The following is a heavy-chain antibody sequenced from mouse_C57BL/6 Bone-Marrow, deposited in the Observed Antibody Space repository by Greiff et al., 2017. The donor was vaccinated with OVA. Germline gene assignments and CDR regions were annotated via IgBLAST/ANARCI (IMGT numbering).Heavy chain of an antibody. CDR2: IDPSDSYT. Sequence: QVQLQQPGAELVKPGASVKMSCKASGYTFTSYWMHWVKQRPGQGLEWIGEIDPSDSYTNYNQKFKGKSTLTVDKSSSTAYMQLSSLTSEDSAVYYCARGSLYDGYYVSYWGQGTTLTVSS. J-gene: IGHJ2*01. V-gene: IGHV1-69*01. CDR1: GYTFTSYW. D-gene: IGHD2-3*01. CDR3: ARGSLYDGYYVSY.